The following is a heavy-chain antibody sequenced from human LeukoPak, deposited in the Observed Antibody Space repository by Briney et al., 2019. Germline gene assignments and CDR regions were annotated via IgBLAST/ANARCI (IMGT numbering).Heavy chain of an antibody. Sequence: SETLSLTCTVSGGSISSGGYYWSWIRQPPGKGLEWIGEINHSGSTNYNPSLKSRVTISVDTSKNQFSLKLSSVTAADTAVYYCARQKCTSASCLTKNAFDIWGQGTMVTVSS. CDR3: ARQKCTSASCLTKNAFDI. J-gene: IGHJ3*02. D-gene: IGHD2-2*01. V-gene: IGHV4-39*01. CDR2: INHSGST. CDR1: GGSISSGGYY.